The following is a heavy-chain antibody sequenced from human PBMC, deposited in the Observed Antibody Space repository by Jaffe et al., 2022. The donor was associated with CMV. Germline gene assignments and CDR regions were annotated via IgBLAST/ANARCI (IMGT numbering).Heavy chain of an antibody. CDR1: GFTFSNAW. V-gene: IGHV3-15*01. Sequence: EVQLVESGGGLVKPGGSLRLSCAVSGFTFSNAWMSWVRQVPGKGLEWVGRIKSKSDGGTAYHAAPVRDRFTISRDDAKNMLYLQMNSLKSEDTAVYYCTTLGTDHSYWIDYWGQGTLVTVSS. CDR3: TTLGTDHSYWIDY. J-gene: IGHJ4*02. D-gene: IGHD4-4*01. CDR2: IKSKSDGGTA.